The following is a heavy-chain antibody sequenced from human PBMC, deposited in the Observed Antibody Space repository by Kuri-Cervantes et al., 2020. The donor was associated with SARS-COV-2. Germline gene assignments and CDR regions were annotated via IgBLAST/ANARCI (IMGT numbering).Heavy chain of an antibody. V-gene: IGHV1-8*02. CDR3: ARVVRTMVRGVIITEEDYYYYYMDV. Sequence: ASVKVSCKASGYTFTSYDINWVRQATGQGLEWMGWMNPNSGNTGYAQKFQGRVTMTRDTSTSTVYMELSRLRSDDTAVYYCARVVRTMVRGVIITEEDYYYYYMDVWGKGTTVTDSS. J-gene: IGHJ6*03. D-gene: IGHD3-10*01. CDR2: MNPNSGNT. CDR1: GYTFTSYD.